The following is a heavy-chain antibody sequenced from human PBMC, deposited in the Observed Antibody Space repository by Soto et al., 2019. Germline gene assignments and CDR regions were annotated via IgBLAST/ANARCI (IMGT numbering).Heavy chain of an antibody. J-gene: IGHJ6*03. CDR1: GFTFSSYA. CDR2: ISGSGGST. V-gene: IGHV3-23*01. CDR3: AKVGQEQLARPGYYYMDV. Sequence: PGGSLRLSCAASGFTFSSYAMSWVRQAPGKGLEWVSAISGSGGSTYYADSVKGRFTISRDNSKNTQYLQMNSLRAEDTAVYYCAKVGQEQLARPGYYYMDVWGKGTTVTVSS. D-gene: IGHD6-6*01.